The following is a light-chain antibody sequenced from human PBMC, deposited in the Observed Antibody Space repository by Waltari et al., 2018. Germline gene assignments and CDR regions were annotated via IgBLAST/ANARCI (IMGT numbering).Light chain of an antibody. CDR1: QSLSSTY. Sequence: EIVLTQSPGTLSLSPGERATPSCRASQSLSSTYLAWYQQKPGQAPRLLIYGASSRATGIPDRFSGSGSGTDFTLSISRLEPEDSAVYYCQQYGRSPYTFGQGTKLEIK. J-gene: IGKJ2*01. CDR2: GAS. CDR3: QQYGRSPYT. V-gene: IGKV3-20*01.